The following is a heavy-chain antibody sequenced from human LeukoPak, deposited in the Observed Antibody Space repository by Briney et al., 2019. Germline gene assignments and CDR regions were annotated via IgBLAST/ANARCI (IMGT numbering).Heavy chain of an antibody. CDR2: ISHSGTI. Sequence: SETLSLTCIVSGGSISSSNSYWDWIRQPPGRGLEWIGDISHSGTINYNPSLRTRVTISADTSKNQFSLKLNSVTAADTAVYYCAREGGYDFWSGPGMDVWGQGTTVTVSS. CDR1: GGSISSSNSY. V-gene: IGHV4-39*02. J-gene: IGHJ6*02. D-gene: IGHD3-3*01. CDR3: AREGGYDFWSGPGMDV.